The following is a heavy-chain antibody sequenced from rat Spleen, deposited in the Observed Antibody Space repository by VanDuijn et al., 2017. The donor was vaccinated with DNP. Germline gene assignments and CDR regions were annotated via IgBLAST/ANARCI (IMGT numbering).Heavy chain of an antibody. CDR3: ARDGTYNDY. J-gene: IGHJ2*01. Sequence: EVKLVESGGGLVQPGRSLKLSCAAAGFNFNDYWMGWVRQATGKGLGWSGEISEDRSKINYTPSLKDKFTISRDNAQNTLYLQISNLGSEDTTIYYCARDGTYNDYWGQGVMVTVSS. D-gene: IGHD2-1*01. V-gene: IGHV4-2*01. CDR2: ISEDRSKI. CDR1: GFNFNDYW.